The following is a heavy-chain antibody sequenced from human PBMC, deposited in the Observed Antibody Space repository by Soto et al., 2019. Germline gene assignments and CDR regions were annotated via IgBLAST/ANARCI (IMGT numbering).Heavy chain of an antibody. D-gene: IGHD3-3*01. Sequence: SETLSLTCTVSGGSISSGGYYWSWIRQHPGKGLEWIGYIYYSGSTYYNPSLKSRVTISVDTSKNQFSLKLSSVTAADTAVYYCARVVKVPNYDFWSGYSDVWGKGTTVTVSS. J-gene: IGHJ6*04. CDR3: ARVVKVPNYDFWSGYSDV. CDR1: GGSISSGGYY. V-gene: IGHV4-31*03. CDR2: IYYSGST.